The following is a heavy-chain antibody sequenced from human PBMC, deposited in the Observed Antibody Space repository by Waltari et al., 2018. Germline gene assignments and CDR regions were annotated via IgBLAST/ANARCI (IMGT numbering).Heavy chain of an antibody. V-gene: IGHV1-69-2*01. J-gene: IGHJ4*02. D-gene: IGHD2-2*01. Sequence: EVQLVQSGAEVKKPGATVKISCKASGYTFTDYYMHWVQQAPGKGLEWMGRVDPEDGETIYAEKFQGRVTITADESTSTAYMELSSLRSEDTAVYYCARRSIAMPHFDYWGQGTLVTVSS. CDR1: GYTFTDYY. CDR3: ARRSIAMPHFDY. CDR2: VDPEDGET.